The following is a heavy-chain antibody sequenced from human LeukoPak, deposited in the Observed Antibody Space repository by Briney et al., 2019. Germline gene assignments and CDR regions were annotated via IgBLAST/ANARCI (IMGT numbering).Heavy chain of an antibody. Sequence: SETLSLTCAVYGGSFSGYYWSWIRQPPGKGLEWIGEINHSGSTNYNPSLKSRVTISVDTSKNQLSLKLSSVTAADTAVYYCARGPYCGGDCYLNSWYFDLWGRSTLVTVSS. J-gene: IGHJ2*01. CDR3: ARGPYCGGDCYLNSWYFDL. D-gene: IGHD2-21*01. CDR2: INHSGST. CDR1: GGSFSGYY. V-gene: IGHV4-34*01.